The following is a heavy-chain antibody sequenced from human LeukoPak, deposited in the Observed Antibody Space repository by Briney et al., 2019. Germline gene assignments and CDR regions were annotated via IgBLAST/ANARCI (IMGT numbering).Heavy chain of an antibody. J-gene: IGHJ4*02. V-gene: IGHV1-2*02. D-gene: IGHD2-21*02. CDR3: AVIPRGIVVVTAIHFDY. Sequence: ASVKVSCKASGYTLTGYYMHWVRQAPGQGLEWMGWINPNSGGTNYAQKFQGRVTMTRDTSISTAYMELSRLRSDDTAVYYCAVIPRGIVVVTAIHFDYWGQGTLVTVSS. CDR2: INPNSGGT. CDR1: GYTLTGYY.